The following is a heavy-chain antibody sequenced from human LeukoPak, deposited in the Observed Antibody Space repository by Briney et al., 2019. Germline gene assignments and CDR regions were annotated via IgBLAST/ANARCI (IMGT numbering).Heavy chain of an antibody. V-gene: IGHV4-34*01. J-gene: IGHJ6*02. CDR2: INHGGST. Sequence: SETLSLTCAVYGGSFSGYYWSWIRQSPGKGLEWIGEINHGGSTNYNPSLKSRVTISLDTSKNHFSLKLSSVTAADTAVYYCARGGDIVVVPAANYGMDVWGQGPTLTVSS. CDR3: ARGGDIVVVPAANYGMDV. D-gene: IGHD2-2*01. CDR1: GGSFSGYY.